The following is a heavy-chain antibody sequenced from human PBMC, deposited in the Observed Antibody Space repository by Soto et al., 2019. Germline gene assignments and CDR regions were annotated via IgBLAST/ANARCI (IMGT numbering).Heavy chain of an antibody. J-gene: IGHJ5*02. CDR2: IYYSGST. CDR1: GGSISSGDYY. Sequence: SETLSLTCTVSGGSISSGDYYWSWIRQPPGKGLEWIGYIYYSGSTYYNPSLKSRVTISVDTSKNQFSLKLSSVTAADTAVYYCARAQYSNYWFDPWGQGTLVTVSS. V-gene: IGHV4-30-4*01. D-gene: IGHD4-4*01. CDR3: ARAQYSNYWFDP.